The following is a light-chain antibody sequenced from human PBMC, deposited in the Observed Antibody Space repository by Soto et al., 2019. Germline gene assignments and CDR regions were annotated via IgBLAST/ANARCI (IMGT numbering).Light chain of an antibody. CDR3: QSYDSTLRARYV. CDR1: SSNIAAGYD. CDR2: ANI. V-gene: IGLV1-40*01. Sequence: QSALTQPPSVSGAPGQRVTISCTGSSSNIAAGYDVHWYQQRPGAAPKLLTSANINRPSGGPDRFSGSKSGTSASLAITGLQADDEGDYYCQSYDSTLRARYVFGTGTKVTVL. J-gene: IGLJ1*01.